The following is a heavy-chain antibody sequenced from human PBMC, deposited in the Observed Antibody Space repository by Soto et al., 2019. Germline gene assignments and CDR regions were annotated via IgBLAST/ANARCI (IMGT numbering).Heavy chain of an antibody. Sequence: QLQLQESGPGLVKPSETLSLTCTVSGGSISSSSYYWGWIRQPPGKGLEWIGSIYYSGSTYYNPSLKSRVTISVDTSKNQFSLKLSSVTAADTAVYYCARVSKLYYFDYWGQGTLVTVSS. CDR2: IYYSGST. J-gene: IGHJ4*02. CDR1: GGSISSSSYY. V-gene: IGHV4-39*01. D-gene: IGHD2-8*01. CDR3: ARVSKLYYFDY.